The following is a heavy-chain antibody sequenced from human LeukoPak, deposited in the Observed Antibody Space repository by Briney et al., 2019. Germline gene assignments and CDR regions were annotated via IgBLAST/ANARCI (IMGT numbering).Heavy chain of an antibody. CDR2: FDPEDGET. V-gene: IGHV1-24*01. CDR3: ATDPPGYCSGGSCLYS. D-gene: IGHD2-15*01. J-gene: IGHJ4*02. CDR1: GYTLTELS. Sequence: ASVKVSCKVSGYTLTELSMHWVRQAPGKGLEWMGGFDPEDGETIYAQKFQGRVTMTEDTSTDTAYMELSSLRSEDTAVYYCATDPPGYCSGGSCLYSWGQGTLVTVSS.